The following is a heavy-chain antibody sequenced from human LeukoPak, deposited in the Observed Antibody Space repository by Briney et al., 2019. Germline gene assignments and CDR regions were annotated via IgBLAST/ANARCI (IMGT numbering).Heavy chain of an antibody. Sequence: KTGGSLRLSCAASGFTLSSYSMNWVRQAPGKGLEWVSSISSSNDVLYADSVRGRFTISRDNTQSSLYLQMNSLRAEDTAVYFCARALTSGIYYFDYWGQGTLFTVSS. D-gene: IGHD1-26*01. J-gene: IGHJ4*02. CDR2: ISSSNDV. CDR1: GFTLSSYS. V-gene: IGHV3-21*01. CDR3: ARALTSGIYYFDY.